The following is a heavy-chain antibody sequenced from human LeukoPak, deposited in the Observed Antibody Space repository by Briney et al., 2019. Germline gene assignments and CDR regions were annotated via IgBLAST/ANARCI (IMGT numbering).Heavy chain of an antibody. J-gene: IGHJ4*02. CDR1: GFTFSSYA. CDR3: ARSVRFGELSNFDY. D-gene: IGHD3-10*01. CDR2: ISGSGGST. V-gene: IGHV3-23*01. Sequence: GGSLRLSCAASGFTFSSYAMSWVRQAPGKGLEWVSAISGSGGSTYYADSVKGRFTISRDNSKNTLYLQMNSLRAEDTAVYYCARSVRFGELSNFDYWGQGTLVTVSS.